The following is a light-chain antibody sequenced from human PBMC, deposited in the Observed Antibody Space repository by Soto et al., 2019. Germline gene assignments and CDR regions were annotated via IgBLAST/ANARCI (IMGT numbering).Light chain of an antibody. CDR1: SSKIGAGFD. J-gene: IGLJ1*01. CDR2: ANT. V-gene: IGLV1-40*01. Sequence: QSVLTQPPSVSGAPGQRVTISCTGSSSKIGAGFDVHWYQQLPGTAPRLLIYANTKRPSGVPDRFSGSRSGTSISLAFFGLRAEDEADYFCQSYDSSLSGYVFGTGTKVTVL. CDR3: QSYDSSLSGYV.